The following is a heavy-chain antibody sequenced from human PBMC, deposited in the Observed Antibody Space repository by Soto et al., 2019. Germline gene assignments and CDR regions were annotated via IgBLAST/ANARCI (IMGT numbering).Heavy chain of an antibody. CDR2: IYTGGST. V-gene: IGHV3-53*02. D-gene: IGHD4-17*01. J-gene: IGHJ3*02. Sequence: EVQLVETGGGLIQPGGSLRLSCAASGFTVSSNYMSWVRQAPGKGLEWVSVIYTGGSTYYADSVRGRFTISRHNSKNTRYLQMNSLRAEDTAVYYCARYDYGDYNDAFDIWGQGTIVTVSS. CDR3: ARYDYGDYNDAFDI. CDR1: GFTVSSNY.